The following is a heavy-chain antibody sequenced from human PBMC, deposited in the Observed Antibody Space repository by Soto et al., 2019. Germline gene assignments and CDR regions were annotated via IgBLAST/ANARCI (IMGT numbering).Heavy chain of an antibody. CDR1: GGSVSSGSYY. V-gene: IGHV4-61*01. CDR3: ARDQGQQLVRYYGMDV. CDR2: IYYSGST. J-gene: IGHJ6*02. Sequence: SETLSLTCTVSGGSVSSGSYYWSWIRQPPGKGLEWIGYIYYSGSTNYNPSLKSRVTISVDTSKNQFSLKLSSVTAADTAVYYCARDQGQQLVRYYGMDVWGQGTTVTVSS. D-gene: IGHD6-13*01.